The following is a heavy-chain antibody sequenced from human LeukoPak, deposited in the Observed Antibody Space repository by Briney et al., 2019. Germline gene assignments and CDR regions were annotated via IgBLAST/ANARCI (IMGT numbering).Heavy chain of an antibody. CDR3: ARAPPYGDYDH. V-gene: IGHV3-7*03. CDR2: IKQDGSEK. D-gene: IGHD4-17*01. CDR1: GFTFSSYW. Sequence: PGGSLILSCAASGFTFSSYWMSWVRQAPGKGLEWVANIKQDGSEKYYVDSVKGRFTISRDNAKNSLYLQMNSLRAEDTAVYYCARAPPYGDYDHWGQGTLVTVSS. J-gene: IGHJ5*02.